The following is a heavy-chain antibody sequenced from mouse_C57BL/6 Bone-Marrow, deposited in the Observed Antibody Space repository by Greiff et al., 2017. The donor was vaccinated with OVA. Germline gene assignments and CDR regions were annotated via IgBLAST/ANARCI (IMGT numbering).Heavy chain of an antibody. J-gene: IGHJ3*01. D-gene: IGHD4-1*01. CDR2: IYPGDGDT. CDR1: GYAFSSSW. CDR3: ARGGPWAWFAY. Sequence: QVQLQQSGPELVKPGASVKISCKASGYAFSSSWMNWVKQRPGQGLEWIGRIYPGDGDTNYNGKFKGKATLTADKSSSTAYMQLSSLTSEDSAVYVCARGGPWAWFAYWGQGTLVTVSA. V-gene: IGHV1-82*01.